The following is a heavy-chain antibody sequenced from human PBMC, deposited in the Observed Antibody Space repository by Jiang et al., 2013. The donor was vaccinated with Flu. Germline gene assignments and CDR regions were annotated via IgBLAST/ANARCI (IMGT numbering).Heavy chain of an antibody. J-gene: IGHJ3*02. CDR3: ARDRGGSSGAFDI. D-gene: IGHD6-6*01. Sequence: GSGLVKPSETLSLTCTVSGGSISSYYWSWIRQPPGKGLEWIGYIYYSGSTNYNPSLKSRVTISVDTSKNQFSLKLSSVTAADTAVYYCARDRGGSSGAFDIWGQGTMVTVSS. V-gene: IGHV4-59*01. CDR2: IYYSGST. CDR1: GGSISSYY.